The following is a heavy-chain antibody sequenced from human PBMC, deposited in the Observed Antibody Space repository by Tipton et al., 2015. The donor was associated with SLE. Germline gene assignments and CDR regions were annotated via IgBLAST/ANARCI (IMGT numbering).Heavy chain of an antibody. CDR1: GFTFSSYA. J-gene: IGHJ3*02. CDR2: ISYDGSNK. V-gene: IGHV3-30*04. Sequence: SLRLSCAASGFTFSSYAMHWVRQAPGKGLEWVAVISYDGSNKYYADSVKGRFTISRDNSKNTLYLQMNSLRAEDTAVYYCARLGIWDEGSDIWGQGTMVTVSS. D-gene: IGHD3-16*01. CDR3: ARLGIWDEGSDI.